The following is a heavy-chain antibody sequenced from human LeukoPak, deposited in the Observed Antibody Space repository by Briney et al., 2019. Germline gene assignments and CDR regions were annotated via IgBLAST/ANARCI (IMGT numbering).Heavy chain of an antibody. D-gene: IGHD3-22*01. CDR1: GFTFNSYA. CDR2: ISGSGGGT. V-gene: IGHV3-23*01. CDR3: AKPNYYESSGYPYSFDY. Sequence: GGSLRLSCAASGFTFNSYAMSWVRQAPGQGLEWVSAISGSGGGTHYADSVRGRFTIPRDTSKNTLYLQMNSLRADDTAVYYCAKPNYYESSGYPYSFDYWGQGTLVTVSS. J-gene: IGHJ4*02.